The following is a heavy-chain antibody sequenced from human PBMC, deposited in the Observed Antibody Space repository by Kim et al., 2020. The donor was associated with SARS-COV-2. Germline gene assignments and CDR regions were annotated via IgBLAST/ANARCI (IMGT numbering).Heavy chain of an antibody. CDR1: GFSFNNSP. J-gene: IGHJ6*02. D-gene: IGHD2-2*01. CDR2: ISYDGSYE. Sequence: GGSLRLSCAASGFSFNNSPMHWVRQAPGKGLEWVTFISYDGSYEFYAESVKGRFTISRDNSKNTLYVQMNSLRSEDTAIYYCARDYCSSNSCYIDVWGPGTAVTVSS. CDR3: ARDYCSSNSCYIDV. V-gene: IGHV3-30-3*01.